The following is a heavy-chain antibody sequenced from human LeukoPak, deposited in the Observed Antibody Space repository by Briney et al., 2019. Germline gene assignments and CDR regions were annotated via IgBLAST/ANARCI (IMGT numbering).Heavy chain of an antibody. CDR2: ISTDGTRT. CDR1: GFTFSRHW. J-gene: IGHJ5*02. CDR3: ARDGLNFRAFDS. D-gene: IGHD3-10*01. Sequence: GGSLRLASLGSGFTFSRHWMHSVRQAPGQGLEWISRISTDGTRTTYVYSVSDRFTISRDNGKNTLYLQMKSLTAEDTGLYFCARDGLNFRAFDSWGQGTLVSVSS. V-gene: IGHV3-74*03.